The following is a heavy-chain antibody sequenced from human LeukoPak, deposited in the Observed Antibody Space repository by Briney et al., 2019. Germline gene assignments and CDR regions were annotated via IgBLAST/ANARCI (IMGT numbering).Heavy chain of an antibody. CDR3: ARDGNYGDYFDY. CDR1: GGSTSSYY. D-gene: IGHD4-17*01. V-gene: IGHV4-59*01. Sequence: PSETLSLTCTVSGGSTSSYYWSWIRQPPGKGLEWIGYIYYSGSTNYNPSLKSRVTISVDTSKNQFSLKLSSVTAADTAVYYCARDGNYGDYFDYWGQGTLVTVSS. CDR2: IYYSGST. J-gene: IGHJ4*02.